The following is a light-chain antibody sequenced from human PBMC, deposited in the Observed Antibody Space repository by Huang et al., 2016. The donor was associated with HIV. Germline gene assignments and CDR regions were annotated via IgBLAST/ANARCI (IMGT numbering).Light chain of an antibody. CDR3: QQSFSVPRT. CDR2: TAS. Sequence: DIQMTQSPPSLSASVGDRVTFTCRANQNITKSLNWYQQKTGKAPKLLIYTASTLESGVPSRFSGGGSGSRFTLNITSLQPEDFATYYCQQSFSVPRTFG. J-gene: IGKJ1*01. V-gene: IGKV1-39*01. CDR1: QNITKS.